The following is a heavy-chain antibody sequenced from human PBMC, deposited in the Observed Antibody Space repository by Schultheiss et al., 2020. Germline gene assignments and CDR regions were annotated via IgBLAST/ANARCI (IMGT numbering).Heavy chain of an antibody. CDR3: ARDRSVTNGWLGGMDV. V-gene: IGHV4-59*01. D-gene: IGHD6-19*01. J-gene: IGHJ6*04. CDR2: IYYSGST. Sequence: SQTLSLTCTVYGGSFSGYYWSWIRQPPGKGLEWIGYIYYSGSTNYNPSLKSRVTISVDTSKNQFSLKLSSVTAADTAVYYCARDRSVTNGWLGGMDVWGKGTTVTVSS. CDR1: GGSFSGYY.